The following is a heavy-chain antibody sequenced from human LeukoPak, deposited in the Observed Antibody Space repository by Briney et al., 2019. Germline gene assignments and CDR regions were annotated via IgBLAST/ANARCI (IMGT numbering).Heavy chain of an antibody. V-gene: IGHV1-18*01. D-gene: IGHD6-19*01. CDR1: GYTFSSYG. Sequence: GASVKVSCKASGYTFSSYGISWVRQAPGQGLEGMGWISAYNGNTNYAQNLQGRVTMTTDTSTSTAYMGLRSLRSDDTAVYYCARDLKRGYSSGRYSWGTGSSNDYWGQGTLVTVSS. J-gene: IGHJ4*02. CDR2: ISAYNGNT. CDR3: ARDLKRGYSSGRYSWGTGSSNDY.